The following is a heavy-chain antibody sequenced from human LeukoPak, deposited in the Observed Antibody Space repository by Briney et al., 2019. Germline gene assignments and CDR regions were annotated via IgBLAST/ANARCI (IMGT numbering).Heavy chain of an antibody. Sequence: GGSLRLSCAASGFTFDDYGMSWVRQAPGKVLEWVSGTNWNGGSTGYADSVKGRFTISRDNAKNSLYLQMNSLRAEDTALYYCARGGAQLRFLEWLLPNYFDYWGQGTLVTVSS. CDR2: TNWNGGST. CDR1: GFTFDDYG. D-gene: IGHD3-3*01. CDR3: ARGGAQLRFLEWLLPNYFDY. V-gene: IGHV3-20*04. J-gene: IGHJ4*02.